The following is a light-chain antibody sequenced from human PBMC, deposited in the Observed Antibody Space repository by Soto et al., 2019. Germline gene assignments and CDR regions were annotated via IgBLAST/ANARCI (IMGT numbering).Light chain of an antibody. CDR2: DVS. CDR1: SSDVGGYNY. Sequence: QSALTQPASVSGSPGQSITISCTGTSSDVGGYNYVSWYQQHPGKAPKLMIYDVSNRPSGVSNRFSGSKSGNTASLTISALQAEDEADYYCSSYTSSSTLNYVFGTGTKLTVL. J-gene: IGLJ1*01. CDR3: SSYTSSSTLNYV. V-gene: IGLV2-14*01.